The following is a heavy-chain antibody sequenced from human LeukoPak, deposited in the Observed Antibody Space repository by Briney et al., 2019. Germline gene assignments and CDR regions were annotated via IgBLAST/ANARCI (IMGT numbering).Heavy chain of an antibody. D-gene: IGHD3-22*01. CDR3: ARGPPPYDSSGYYYVDY. Sequence: SETLSLTCAVYGGSFSGYYWSWIRQPPGKGLEWIGEINRSGSTNYNPSLKSRVTISVDTSKNQFSLKLSSVTAADTAVYYCARGPPPYDSSGYYYVDYWGQGTLVTVSS. V-gene: IGHV4-34*01. J-gene: IGHJ4*02. CDR1: GGSFSGYY. CDR2: INRSGST.